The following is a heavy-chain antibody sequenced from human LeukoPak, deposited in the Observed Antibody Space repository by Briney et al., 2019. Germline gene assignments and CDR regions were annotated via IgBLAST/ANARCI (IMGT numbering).Heavy chain of an antibody. CDR2: TYYRSKWYN. J-gene: IGHJ4*02. CDR1: GDSVSSNSAA. CDR3: ARDHLTSKYSGSYYGIDY. Sequence: SQTLSLTCAISGDSVSSNSAAWNWIRQSPSRGLEWPGRTYYRSKWYNDYAVSVKSRITINPDTSKNQFSLQLNSVTPEDTAVYYCARDHLTSKYSGSYYGIDYWGQGTLVTVSS. D-gene: IGHD1-26*01. V-gene: IGHV6-1*01.